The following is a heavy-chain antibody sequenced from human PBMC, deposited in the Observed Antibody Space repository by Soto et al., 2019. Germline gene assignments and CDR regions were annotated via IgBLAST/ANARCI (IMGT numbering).Heavy chain of an antibody. D-gene: IGHD2-15*01. CDR3: AGEGCSRGTCYDDAFDV. CDR1: GYTFITYA. CDR2: INAANGNR. Sequence: QVLLVQSGAEMKKPGASVKVSCKTSGYTFITYAIHWVRQAPGQRLEWLGWINAANGNRKYSERLQGRVTLTSDTSASTVYMELSSLRSEDTSVYYCAGEGCSRGTCYDDAFDVWGQGTMVTVSS. V-gene: IGHV1-3*01. J-gene: IGHJ3*01.